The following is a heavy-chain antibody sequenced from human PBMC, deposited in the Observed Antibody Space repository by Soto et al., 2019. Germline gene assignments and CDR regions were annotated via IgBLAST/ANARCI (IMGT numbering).Heavy chain of an antibody. J-gene: IGHJ6*02. CDR1: GDAFSSYA. Sequence: QVQLIQSGAAVKKLGSSVKVSCHTSGDAFSSYAMSWVRQGPGQGLEWMGGIIPMFGTPIYTEKFQGRVTITADETTRAVYMELRSLTSDDSAVYYCARSYSVTTSSYYGMDVWGQGTTIIVS. CDR2: IIPMFGTP. D-gene: IGHD4-17*01. CDR3: ARSYSVTTSSYYGMDV. V-gene: IGHV1-69*01.